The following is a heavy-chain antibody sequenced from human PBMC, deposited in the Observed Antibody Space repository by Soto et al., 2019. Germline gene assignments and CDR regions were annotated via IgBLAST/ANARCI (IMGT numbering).Heavy chain of an antibody. J-gene: IGHJ4*02. CDR2: ISGSGSST. Sequence: EVQLLESGGDLVQPGGSLRLSCAASGFTFSNYAMTWVRQAPGKGLDWVSAISGSGSSTYYANSVKGRFTISRDNSRNTLYLQMNSLRAEDTAVYYCASSLDIVLMAYAAYGYWGQGTLVTVSS. CDR3: ASSLDIVLMAYAAYGY. D-gene: IGHD2-8*01. V-gene: IGHV3-23*01. CDR1: GFTFSNYA.